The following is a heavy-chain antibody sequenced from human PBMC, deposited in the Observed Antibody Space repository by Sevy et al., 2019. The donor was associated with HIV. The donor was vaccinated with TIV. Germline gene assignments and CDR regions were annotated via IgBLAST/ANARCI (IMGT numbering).Heavy chain of an antibody. Sequence: GGSLRLSCAASGFTFNTYAMSWVRQAPGKGLEWVSGISGSAYSTYYADSVKGRFTISRDNPKNTLSMQMNSLRAEDTAVYYCAKESPRYGYDSRGSLVYWGQGTLVSDSS. CDR2: ISGSAYST. CDR3: AKESPRYGYDSRGSLVY. J-gene: IGHJ4*02. CDR1: GFTFNTYA. V-gene: IGHV3-23*01. D-gene: IGHD3-22*01.